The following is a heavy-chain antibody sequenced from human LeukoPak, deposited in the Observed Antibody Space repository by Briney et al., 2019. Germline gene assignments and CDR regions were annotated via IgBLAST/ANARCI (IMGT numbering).Heavy chain of an antibody. CDR2: IRGGSGSA. D-gene: IGHD4-17*01. Sequence: GGSLRLSCTASGFTFSAYAMMWVRQAPGKGPEWVSAIRGGSGSAFYADSVEGRFTISRDNSKYTLFLQMNSLRAEDTAVYYCARDPNGDYIGAFDMWGPGTMVTVSS. CDR1: GFTFSAYA. CDR3: ARDPNGDYIGAFDM. J-gene: IGHJ3*02. V-gene: IGHV3-23*01.